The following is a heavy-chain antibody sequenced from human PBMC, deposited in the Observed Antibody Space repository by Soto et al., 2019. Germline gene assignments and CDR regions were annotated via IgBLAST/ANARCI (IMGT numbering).Heavy chain of an antibody. CDR3: ARTYCSGGTCYRWDAFDI. CDR1: GFTFSSYA. V-gene: IGHV3-48*01. Sequence: GGSLRLSCAASGFTFSSYAMSWVRQAPGKGLEWVSAISSSSSTIYYADSVKGRFTISRDNAKNSLYLQTNSLRAEDTAVYYCARTYCSGGTCYRWDAFDIWGQGTMVTVSS. D-gene: IGHD2-15*01. CDR2: ISSSSSTI. J-gene: IGHJ3*02.